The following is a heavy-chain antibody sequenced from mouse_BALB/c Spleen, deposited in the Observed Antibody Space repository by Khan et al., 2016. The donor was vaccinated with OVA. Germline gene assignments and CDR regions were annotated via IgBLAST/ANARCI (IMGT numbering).Heavy chain of an antibody. Sequence: VQLKESGAELVKPGASVKLSCKASGYTFTSYYIYWVKQRPGQGLEWIGEINPSDGATNFNEKFKSKATLTVDKSSNTAYMQLSSLTSEDSAVYYCTRSGYGTFAYWGQGTLVTVSA. CDR3: TRSGYGTFAY. V-gene: IGHV1S81*02. J-gene: IGHJ3*01. CDR2: INPSDGAT. CDR1: GYTFTSYY. D-gene: IGHD2-1*01.